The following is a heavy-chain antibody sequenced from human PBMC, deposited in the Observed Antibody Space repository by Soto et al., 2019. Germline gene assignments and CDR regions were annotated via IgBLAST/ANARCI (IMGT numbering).Heavy chain of an antibody. CDR3: ARHIRDYVGY. D-gene: IGHD2-21*01. CDR2: IYYSGST. Sequence: PSETLSLTCTVSCGSISSYYWSWIRQPPGKGLEWIGYIYYSGSTNYNPSLKSRVTISVDTSKNKFSLKLSSVTAADTAVYYCARHIRDYVGYWGQGTLVTVSS. CDR1: CGSISSYY. J-gene: IGHJ4*02. V-gene: IGHV4-59*01.